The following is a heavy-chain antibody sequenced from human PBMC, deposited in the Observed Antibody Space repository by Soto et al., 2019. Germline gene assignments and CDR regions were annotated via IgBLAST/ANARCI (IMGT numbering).Heavy chain of an antibody. CDR2: ISVDGSDT. CDR1: GFTFTNNW. CDR3: TRETPIVEH. D-gene: IGHD2-15*01. V-gene: IGHV3-74*01. J-gene: IGHJ4*02. Sequence: EVQLVESGGGLVQPGGSLRLSCAASGFTFTNNWMQWVRQAPGKGLVWVSRISVDGSDTIYSDSVKGRFTISRDNAKNMLYLQMNSVRAEDTAVYYRTRETPIVEHWGPGAVVTVSS.